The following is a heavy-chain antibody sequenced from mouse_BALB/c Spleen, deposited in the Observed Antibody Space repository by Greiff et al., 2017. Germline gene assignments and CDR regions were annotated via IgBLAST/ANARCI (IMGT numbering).Heavy chain of an antibody. CDR1: GYAFSSYW. CDR2: IYPGYGDT. CDR3: ARGGDYGNPD. J-gene: IGHJ2*01. D-gene: IGHD2-1*01. V-gene: IGHV1-80*01. Sequence: QVQLQQSGAELVRPGSSVKISCKASGYAFSSYWMNWVKQRPGQGLEWIGQIYPGYGDTNYNGKFKGKATLTADKSSSTAYMQLSSLTSEDSAVYYCARGGDYGNPDWGQGTTLTVSS.